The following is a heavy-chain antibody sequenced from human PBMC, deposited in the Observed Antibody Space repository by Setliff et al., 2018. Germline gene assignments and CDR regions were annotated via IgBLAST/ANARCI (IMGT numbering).Heavy chain of an antibody. Sequence: PSLTCTVSSGSISSDDYYWGWIRQPPGKGLEWIGTLSYNGNAYYTPSLKSRVTISIDTSKNQFSLKLSSVTAADTAVYYCARHTIAMSTIISYFDYWGQGALVTVSS. V-gene: IGHV4-39*01. CDR1: SGSISSDDYY. D-gene: IGHD3-10*01. CDR2: LSYNGNA. CDR3: ARHTIAMSTIISYFDY. J-gene: IGHJ4*02.